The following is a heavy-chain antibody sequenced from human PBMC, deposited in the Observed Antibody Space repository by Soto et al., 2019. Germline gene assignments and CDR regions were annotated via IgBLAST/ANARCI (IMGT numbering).Heavy chain of an antibody. CDR3: ARSVGVSVDAKMVSAYGMDV. V-gene: IGHV1-69*02. CDR1: GGTFRTST. D-gene: IGHD1-26*01. Sequence: QVQLVQSGAEVKRPGSSVQVSCKASGGTFRTSTISWVRQAPGQGLEWMGRIIPILNIANYAQKFQGIVTFTADKSTSTTYRDMGRLRAEDTAVYYCARSVGVSVDAKMVSAYGMDVWGQGTTVTVSS. CDR2: IIPILNIA. J-gene: IGHJ6*02.